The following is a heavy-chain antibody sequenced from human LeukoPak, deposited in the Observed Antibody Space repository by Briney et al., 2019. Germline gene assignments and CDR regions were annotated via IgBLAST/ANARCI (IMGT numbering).Heavy chain of an antibody. CDR1: GYTFTNYY. D-gene: IGHD3-3*01. CDR3: ARDLRRITIFGVVTPDGFDI. Sequence: ASVKVSCKASGYTFTNYYMHWVRQAPGQGLEWMGIINTSGGSTTYAQNFQGRVTMTRDTSTSTVYTELSSPRSEDTAVYYCARDLRRITIFGVVTPDGFDIWGQGTMVTVSS. CDR2: INTSGGST. V-gene: IGHV1-46*01. J-gene: IGHJ3*02.